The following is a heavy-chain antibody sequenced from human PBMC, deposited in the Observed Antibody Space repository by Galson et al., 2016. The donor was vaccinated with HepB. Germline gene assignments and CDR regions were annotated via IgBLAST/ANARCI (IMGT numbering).Heavy chain of an antibody. D-gene: IGHD3-16*01. J-gene: IGHJ4*02. CDR3: ARDIGADTPSDY. Sequence: SLRLSCAASGFTFGDYAMHWVRQAPGKGLEWVSGITWDSVYIAYADSVKGRFTISRDNAKNTVYLQMTRLRVEDTAVYYCARDIGADTPSDYWSQGSRVTVAS. CDR1: GFTFGDYA. CDR2: ITWDSVYI. V-gene: IGHV3-9*01.